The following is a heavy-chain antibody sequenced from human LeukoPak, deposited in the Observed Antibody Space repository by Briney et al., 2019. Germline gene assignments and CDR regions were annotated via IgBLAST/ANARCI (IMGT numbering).Heavy chain of an antibody. CDR1: GGSINSGGYY. Sequence: PSETLSLTCTVSGGSINSGGYYWSWIRQHPGKGLEWIGYISHSGSTSYNPSLKSRVTISVDTSNSELSLRLTSVTAADTAVYYCARGGYYYDTCGPFDYWGQGTLVTVSS. CDR2: ISHSGST. CDR3: ARGGYYYDTCGPFDY. V-gene: IGHV4-31*03. J-gene: IGHJ4*02. D-gene: IGHD3-22*01.